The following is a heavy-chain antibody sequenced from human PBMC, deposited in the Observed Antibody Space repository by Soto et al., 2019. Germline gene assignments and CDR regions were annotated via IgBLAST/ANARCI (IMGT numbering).Heavy chain of an antibody. CDR2: ISYDGSNK. CDR3: AKDSGIVVVPAAIDY. D-gene: IGHD2-2*01. CDR1: GFTFSSYG. Sequence: QVQLVESGGGVVQPGRSLRLSCAASGFTFSSYGMHWVRQAPGKGLEWVADISYDGSNKYYADSVKGRFTISRDNSKNTLYLQMNSLRAEDTAVYYCAKDSGIVVVPAAIDYWGQGTLVTVSS. V-gene: IGHV3-30*18. J-gene: IGHJ4*02.